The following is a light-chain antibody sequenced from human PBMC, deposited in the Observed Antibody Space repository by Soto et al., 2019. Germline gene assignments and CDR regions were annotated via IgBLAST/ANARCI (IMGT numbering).Light chain of an antibody. CDR1: SGHSSYA. V-gene: IGLV4-69*01. J-gene: IGLJ3*02. CDR2: LNSDGSH. Sequence: QPVLTQSPSASASLGASVKLTCTLSSGHSSYAIAWYQQQQEKGPRFLMKLNSDGSHSKGDGIPDRFSGSSAGTERYLTIASLHYEDADDYYCQTWDTCIRVFGGGTKLTVL. CDR3: QTWDTCIRV.